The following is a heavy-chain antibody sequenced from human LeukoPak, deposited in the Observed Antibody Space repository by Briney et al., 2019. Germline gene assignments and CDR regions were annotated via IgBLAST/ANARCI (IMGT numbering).Heavy chain of an antibody. V-gene: IGHV3-66*02. CDR2: IYSGGST. J-gene: IGHJ4*02. CDR3: AKEGTVRDFDY. CDR1: GFTVSSNY. D-gene: IGHD1-1*01. Sequence: GGSLRLSCAASGFTVSSNYMSWVRQAPGKGLEWVSVIYSGGSTYYADSVKGRFTISRDNSKNTLYLQMNSLRAEDTAVYYCAKEGTVRDFDYWGQGSLVTVSS.